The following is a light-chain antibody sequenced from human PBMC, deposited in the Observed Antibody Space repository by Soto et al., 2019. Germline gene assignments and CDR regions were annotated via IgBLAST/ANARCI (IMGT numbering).Light chain of an antibody. CDR2: GAS. CDR1: QSVSSN. Sequence: DKVMTQSPATLSVSPGERATLSCRASQSVSSNLAWYQQKPGQAPRLLIYGASTRATGIPARFSGSGSGTEFTLTISSLQSEDFALYYCQQYNNWPPYTFGQGTKLEIK. V-gene: IGKV3-15*01. J-gene: IGKJ2*01. CDR3: QQYNNWPPYT.